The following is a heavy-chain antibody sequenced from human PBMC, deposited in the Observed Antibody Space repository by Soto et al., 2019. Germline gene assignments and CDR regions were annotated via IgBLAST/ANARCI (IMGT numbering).Heavy chain of an antibody. CDR2: ISAYNGNT. CDR1: GYTFPSYG. Sequence: ASVKVSCKASGYTFPSYGIIWVRQAPGQGLEWMGWISAYNGNTNYAQKLQGRVTMTTDTSTSTAYMELRSLRSDDTAVYYCARDLVITFGGVIDPNWFDPWGQGTLVTV. CDR3: ARDLVITFGGVIDPNWFDP. J-gene: IGHJ5*02. V-gene: IGHV1-18*01. D-gene: IGHD3-16*02.